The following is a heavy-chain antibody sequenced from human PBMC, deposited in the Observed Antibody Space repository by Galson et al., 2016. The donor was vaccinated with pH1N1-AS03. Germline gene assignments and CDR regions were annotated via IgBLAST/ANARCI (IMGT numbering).Heavy chain of an antibody. Sequence: SLRLSCAASGFTFDDYSIHWVRQAPGKGLEWVSLISWDGSTTYYADSVKGRFTISRDNSQNTLYLHMNSLRAEDTALYYCATVSTEMDDAFDIWGRGTMVTVSS. J-gene: IGHJ3*02. CDR3: ATVSTEMDDAFDI. D-gene: IGHD5-24*01. CDR1: GFTFDDYS. V-gene: IGHV3-43*01. CDR2: ISWDGSTT.